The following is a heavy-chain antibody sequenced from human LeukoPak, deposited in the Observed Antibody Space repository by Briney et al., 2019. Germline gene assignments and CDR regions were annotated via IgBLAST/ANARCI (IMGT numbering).Heavy chain of an antibody. D-gene: IGHD3-16*01. J-gene: IGHJ6*03. CDR1: GGSISSYY. CDR3: ARGRRDDYVWGSYYYYMDV. V-gene: IGHV4-34*01. Sequence: SETLSLTCTVSGGSISSYYWSWIRQPPGKGLEWIGEINHSGSTNYSPSLKSRVTISLDTSKNQFSLKLTSVTAADTAVYYCARGRRDDYVWGSYYYYMDVWGKGTTVTVSS. CDR2: INHSGST.